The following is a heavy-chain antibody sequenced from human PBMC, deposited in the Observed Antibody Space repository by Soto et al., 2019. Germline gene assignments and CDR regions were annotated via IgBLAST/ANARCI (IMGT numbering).Heavy chain of an antibody. D-gene: IGHD6-13*01. CDR1: GGSISSSSYY. CDR3: ARHQKGYSSSWDTNWFDP. Sequence: SETLSLTCTVSGGSISSSSYYWGWTRQPPGKGLEWIGSIYYSGSTYYNPSLKSRVTISVDTSKNQFSLRLSSVTAADTAVYYCARHQKGYSSSWDTNWFDPWGQGTLVTVSS. CDR2: IYYSGST. V-gene: IGHV4-39*01. J-gene: IGHJ5*02.